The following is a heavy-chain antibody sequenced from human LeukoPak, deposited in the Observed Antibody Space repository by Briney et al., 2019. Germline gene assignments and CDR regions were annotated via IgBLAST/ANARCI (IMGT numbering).Heavy chain of an antibody. J-gene: IGHJ6*02. CDR2: MNPNSGNT. Sequence: ASVKVSCKASGYTFTSYDINWVRQATGQGLEWMGWMNPNSGNTGYAQKFQGRVTMTRNTSISTAYMELSSLRSEDTAVYYCARTNGARPRYYGMDVWGQGTTVTVSS. CDR3: ARTNGARPRYYGMDV. D-gene: IGHD4/OR15-4a*01. CDR1: GYTFTSYD. V-gene: IGHV1-8*01.